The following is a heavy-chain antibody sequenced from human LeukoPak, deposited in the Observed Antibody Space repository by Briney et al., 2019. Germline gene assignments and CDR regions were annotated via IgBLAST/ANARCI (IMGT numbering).Heavy chain of an antibody. J-gene: IGHJ4*02. V-gene: IGHV3-23*01. CDR1: GFNFSTYA. Sequence: GGSLRLSCAASGFNFSTYAMSWVRQAPGKGLEWVSGINGGGETTYYADSEKGRSTISRDNSKNTLYLQMNSLRAEDTAIYYCVKDRSDSSSWYAGSHWGQGTLVTVSS. D-gene: IGHD2-2*01. CDR2: INGGGETT. CDR3: VKDRSDSSSWYAGSH.